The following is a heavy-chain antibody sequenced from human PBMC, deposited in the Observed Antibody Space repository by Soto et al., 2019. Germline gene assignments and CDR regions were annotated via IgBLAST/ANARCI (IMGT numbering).Heavy chain of an antibody. Sequence: EVQLVQSGTEVKKPGDSLKISCEASGYRFTSYWIGWVRQMPGKGLEGMGVIHPGDSDTRYSPSFQGQVTISVDKSSSTTYLQWSSLKASDTAIYYCATLKRGPYDLDCWGQGTRVTVSA. J-gene: IGHJ4*02. CDR2: IHPGDSDT. CDR1: GYRFTSYW. CDR3: ATLKRGPYDLDC. V-gene: IGHV5-51*01. D-gene: IGHD2-21*01.